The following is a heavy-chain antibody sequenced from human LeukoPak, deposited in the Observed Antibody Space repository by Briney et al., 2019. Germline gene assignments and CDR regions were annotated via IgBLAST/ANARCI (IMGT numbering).Heavy chain of an antibody. CDR3: AKSTVVTGRDAFDI. CDR1: GGTFSGYA. D-gene: IGHD4-23*01. V-gene: IGHV1-69*13. J-gene: IGHJ3*02. CDR2: IIPIFGTA. Sequence: GASVKVSCKASGGTFSGYAISWVRQAPGQGLEWMGGIIPIFGTANYAQKFQGRVTITADESTSTAYMELSSLRSEDTAVYYCAKSTVVTGRDAFDIWGQGTMVTVSS.